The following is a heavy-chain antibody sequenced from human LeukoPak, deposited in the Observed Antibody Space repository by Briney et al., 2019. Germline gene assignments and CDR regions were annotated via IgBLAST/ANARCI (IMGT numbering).Heavy chain of an antibody. CDR2: ISYDGSNK. Sequence: GGCLRLSCAASGFIFSNSAMHWARQAPGKGLEWVAVISYDGSNKYYADSVKGRFTISRDNSKNTLYLQMNSLRAEDTAVYYCAKDIEEWLVKGGGCFDYWGQGTMVTVSS. D-gene: IGHD6-19*01. J-gene: IGHJ4*02. CDR1: GFIFSNSA. V-gene: IGHV3-30*18. CDR3: AKDIEEWLVKGGGCFDY.